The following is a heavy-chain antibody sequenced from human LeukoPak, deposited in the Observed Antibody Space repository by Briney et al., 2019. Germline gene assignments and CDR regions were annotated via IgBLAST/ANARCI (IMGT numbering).Heavy chain of an antibody. CDR1: GGTFSSYA. D-gene: IGHD3-22*01. V-gene: IGHV1-69*05. Sequence: SVKVSCKASGGTFSSYAISWVRQAPGQGLEWMGRIIPIFGTANYAQRFQGRVTITTDESTSTAYMELSSLRSEDTAVYYCARDVYLYYDSSGYLNWGQGTLVTVSS. J-gene: IGHJ4*02. CDR3: ARDVYLYYDSSGYLN. CDR2: IIPIFGTA.